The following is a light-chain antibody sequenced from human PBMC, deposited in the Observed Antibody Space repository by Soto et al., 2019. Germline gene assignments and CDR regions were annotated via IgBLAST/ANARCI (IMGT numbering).Light chain of an antibody. J-gene: IGKJ1*01. CDR1: QTISSW. CDR2: KAS. CDR3: QQYNSYPWT. Sequence: QGRSTKFEARGEREKSRCRASQTISSWLAWYQQKPGKAPKLLIYKASTLEVGVPSRFSGSGSGTEFTLTISPLQPADFATYYCQQYNSYPWTFGQGTKVDIK. V-gene: IGKV1-5*03.